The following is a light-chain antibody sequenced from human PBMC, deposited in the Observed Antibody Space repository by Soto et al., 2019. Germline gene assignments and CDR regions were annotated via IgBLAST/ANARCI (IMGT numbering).Light chain of an antibody. Sequence: ESVLTQAPATLSLSPGERATLSCRASQTLSNSFIAWYQQKPGQAPRLLIYDTSSRATGVPDRYSASGSGTDFTLTISSLQSEDFAVYYCQHYNYWPYTFGQGSKVDIK. J-gene: IGKJ2*01. V-gene: IGKV3D-20*02. CDR3: QHYNYWPYT. CDR2: DTS. CDR1: QTLSNSF.